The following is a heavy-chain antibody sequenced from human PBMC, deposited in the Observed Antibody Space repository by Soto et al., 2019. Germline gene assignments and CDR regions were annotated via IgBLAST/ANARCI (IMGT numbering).Heavy chain of an antibody. J-gene: IGHJ6*03. Sequence: EVQLVESGGGLVQPGGSLRLSCATSGFILSDCAMNWVRQAPGKGLEWVSYFSSSSSVIDYADSVKGRFTVSRDNARNSLYLQMNSLRAEDTAVYYCARDLSCRSNSYYYMDVWGKGTTVTVSS. D-gene: IGHD7-27*01. V-gene: IGHV3-48*01. CDR1: GFILSDCA. CDR3: ARDLSCRSNSYYYMDV. CDR2: FSSSSSVI.